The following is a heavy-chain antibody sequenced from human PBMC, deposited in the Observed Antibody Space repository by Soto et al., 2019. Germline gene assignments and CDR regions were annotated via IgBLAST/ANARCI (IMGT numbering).Heavy chain of an antibody. J-gene: IGHJ6*01. CDR1: GYTFTGYY. V-gene: IGHV1-2*04. D-gene: IGHD3-3*01. Sequence: ASVKVSCKASGYTFTGYYMHWVRQAPGQGLEWMGWINPNSGGTNYAQKFQGWVTMTRDTSISTAYMELSRLRSDDTAVYYCARAPVLRFLEWLTAPCYGMDVSGQGTTVTVSS. CDR3: ARAPVLRFLEWLTAPCYGMDV. CDR2: INPNSGGT.